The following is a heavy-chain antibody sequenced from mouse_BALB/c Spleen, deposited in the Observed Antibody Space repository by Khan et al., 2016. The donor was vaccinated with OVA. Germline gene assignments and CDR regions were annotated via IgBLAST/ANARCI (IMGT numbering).Heavy chain of an antibody. V-gene: IGHV1-63*02. Sequence: QVQLKQSGAELVRPGTSVKMSCKAAGYTFTNYWIGWVKQRPGHGLEWIGDIFPGGGYTNYNETFKGKATLTADTSSSTAYMQLSSMTSEDSAIYYGGRGGSSRATWAYFDYWGQGTTLTVSS. CDR2: IFPGGGYT. D-gene: IGHD3-1*01. J-gene: IGHJ2*01. CDR1: GYTFTNYW. CDR3: GRGGSSRATWAYFDY.